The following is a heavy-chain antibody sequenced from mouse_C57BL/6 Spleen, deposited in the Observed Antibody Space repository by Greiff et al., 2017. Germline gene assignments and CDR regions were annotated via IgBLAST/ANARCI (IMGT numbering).Heavy chain of an antibody. Sequence: QVQLQQSGPELVKPGASVTISCKASGYAFSSSWMNWVKPRPGKGLEWIGRIYPGDGDTNYNGKFKGKATLTADKSSSRAYMQLSSLTSEDSAFYFCAISERGAMDYWGQGTSVTVSS. J-gene: IGHJ4*01. CDR3: AISERGAMDY. V-gene: IGHV1-82*01. D-gene: IGHD3-2*02. CDR2: IYPGDGDT. CDR1: GYAFSSSW.